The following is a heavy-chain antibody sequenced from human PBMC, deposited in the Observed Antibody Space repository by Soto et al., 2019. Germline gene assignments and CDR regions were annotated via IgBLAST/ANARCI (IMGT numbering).Heavy chain of an antibody. CDR2: IIPIFGTA. CDR3: ARGRYQLIRAYYYYYGMDV. V-gene: IGHV1-69*13. J-gene: IGHJ6*02. D-gene: IGHD2-2*01. CDR1: GGTFSSYA. Sequence: AASVKVSCKASGGTFSSYAISWVLQAPGQGLEWMGGIIPIFGTANYAQKFQGRVTITADESTSTAYMELSSLRSEDTAVYYCARGRYQLIRAYYYYYGMDVWGQGTTVTVSS.